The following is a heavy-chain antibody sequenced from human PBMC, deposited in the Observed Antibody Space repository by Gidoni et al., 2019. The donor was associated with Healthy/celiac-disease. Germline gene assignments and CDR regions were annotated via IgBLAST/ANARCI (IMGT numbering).Heavy chain of an antibody. D-gene: IGHD1-26*01. J-gene: IGHJ6*02. CDR1: GGTFSSYA. V-gene: IGHV1-69*06. Sequence: QVQLVQSGAEVKKPGSSVKVSCKASGGTFSSYAISWVRQAPGQGLEWMGGSIPIFGTSNYAQKFQGIVTITADKSTSTAYMELSSLRSEDTAVYYCARATSFRVGATPREVDYYYYGMDVWGQGTTVTVSS. CDR3: ARATSFRVGATPREVDYYYYGMDV. CDR2: SIPIFGTS.